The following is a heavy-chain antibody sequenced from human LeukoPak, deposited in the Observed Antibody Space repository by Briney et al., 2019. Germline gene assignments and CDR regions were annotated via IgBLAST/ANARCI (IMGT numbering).Heavy chain of an antibody. V-gene: IGHV3-7*01. CDR1: GFTFSSYW. CDR3: ARGSSAGASLRHDY. D-gene: IGHD1-26*01. Sequence: PGGSLRLSCAASGFTFSSYWMSWVRQAPGKGLEWVANIKQGGSEENFVDSVKGRFTISRDNAKKSLYLQMNSLRAEGTAVYYCARGSSAGASLRHDYWGQGTLVTVSS. CDR2: IKQGGSEE. J-gene: IGHJ4*02.